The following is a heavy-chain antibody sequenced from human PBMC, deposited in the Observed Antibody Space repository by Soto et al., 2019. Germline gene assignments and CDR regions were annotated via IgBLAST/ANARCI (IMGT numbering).Heavy chain of an antibody. D-gene: IGHD1-26*01. J-gene: IGHJ4*02. Sequence: QVQLVESGGGVVQPGRSLGLSCAVSGFTFSSHAMHWVRQAPGKGLEWVALIYSDGNNKYYADSVKSRFTTSRDNSKNTMYLQMNSLRVEDTAVYYCARDDEGGSDCDLGYWGQGALVTVSS. CDR3: ARDDEGGSDCDLGY. V-gene: IGHV3-30-3*01. CDR2: IYSDGNNK. CDR1: GFTFSSHA.